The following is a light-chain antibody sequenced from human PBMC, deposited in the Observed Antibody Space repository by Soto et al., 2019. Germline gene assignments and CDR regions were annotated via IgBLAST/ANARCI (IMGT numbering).Light chain of an antibody. CDR3: QTWGTGIAV. V-gene: IGLV4-69*01. Sequence: QPVLTQSPSASASLGASGKLTCTLSSGHSSYAIAWHQQQPEKGPRYLMKLNSDGSHSKGDGIPDRFSGSSSGAERYLTISSLQSEDEADYYCQTWGTGIAVFGGGTQLTFL. CDR1: SGHSSYA. CDR2: LNSDGSH. J-gene: IGLJ7*01.